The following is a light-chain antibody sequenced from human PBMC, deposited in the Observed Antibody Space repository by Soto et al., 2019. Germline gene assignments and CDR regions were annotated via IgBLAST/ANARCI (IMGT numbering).Light chain of an antibody. Sequence: QSALTQPASVSGSHGHSITISCTGTSSDVGGYNYVSWFQQHPGKAPKLMIYEVSNRPSGVSNRFSGSRSGNTASLTISGLQSEDEAEYYCNSYTNNNTFVFGTGTKLTVL. CDR1: SSDVGGYNY. CDR3: NSYTNNNTFV. J-gene: IGLJ1*01. CDR2: EVS. V-gene: IGLV2-14*01.